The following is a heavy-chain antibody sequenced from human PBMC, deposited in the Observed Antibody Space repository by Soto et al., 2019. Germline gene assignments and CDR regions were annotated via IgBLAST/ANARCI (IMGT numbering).Heavy chain of an antibody. CDR1: GGTFSSYG. CDR3: ATAGFSGTAIQQFEH. J-gene: IGHJ4*02. Sequence: QVHLVQSGAEVKKPASSVKVSWQASGGTFSSYGITWVRQAPGHGLEWMGAIIPVFASTSSAQLFRGRLSITADVVSSTAYMELSGLTSEDTAIHYCATAGFSGTAIQQFEHWAQGTLVTVS. V-gene: IGHV1-69*01. CDR2: IIPVFAST. D-gene: IGHD5-12*01.